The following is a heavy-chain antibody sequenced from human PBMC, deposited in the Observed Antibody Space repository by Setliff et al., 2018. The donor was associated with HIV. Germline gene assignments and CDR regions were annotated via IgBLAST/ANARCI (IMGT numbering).Heavy chain of an antibody. J-gene: IGHJ5*02. CDR1: GYTFTGYY. CDR3: ARGIVVVVAALLDNWFDP. D-gene: IGHD2-15*01. V-gene: IGHV1-2*02. Sequence: ASVKVSCKASGYTFTGYYMHWVRQAPGQGLEWMGWINPNSGGTNYAQKFQGRVTMTRDTSISTAYMELSRLRSDDTAVYYCARGIVVVVAALLDNWFDPWGQGTLVTVSS. CDR2: INPNSGGT.